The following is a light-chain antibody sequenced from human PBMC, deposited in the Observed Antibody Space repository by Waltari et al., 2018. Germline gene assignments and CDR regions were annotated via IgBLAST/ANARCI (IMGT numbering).Light chain of an antibody. CDR1: QGISTY. Sequence: DIQLTQSPSFLSASVGDRVTITCRASQGISTYLAWYQQKPGKAPDVLIFAASSLQGGVPARFSGRGSGTEFTLTISSLQPEDFATYYCQQLNSYPLTFGGGTKVEIK. V-gene: IGKV1-9*01. CDR2: AAS. J-gene: IGKJ4*01. CDR3: QQLNSYPLT.